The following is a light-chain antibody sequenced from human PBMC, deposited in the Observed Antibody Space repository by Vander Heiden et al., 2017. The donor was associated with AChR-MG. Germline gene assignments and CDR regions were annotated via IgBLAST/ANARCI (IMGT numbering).Light chain of an antibody. V-gene: IGKV1-33*01. CDR3: QQYNNLPPGFT. J-gene: IGKJ3*01. CDR1: KDINIY. Sequence: DIQMTQSPSSLSASVGDRVNITCQASKDINIYLNWYQQKPGKAPKLLIYDTTNLKTGVPSRFSGSGSGTDFTPTISSLQPEDFATYYGQQYNNLPPGFTFGPGTKVDI. CDR2: DTT.